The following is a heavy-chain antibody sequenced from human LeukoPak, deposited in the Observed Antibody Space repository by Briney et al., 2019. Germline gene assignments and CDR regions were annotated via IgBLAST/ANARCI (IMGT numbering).Heavy chain of an antibody. CDR1: VDSVSSNIAA. J-gene: IGHJ4*02. CDR2: TYYRSKWYN. Sequence: SQTLSLTCAISVDSVSSNIAAWHWIRQSPSRGLEWLGRTYYRSKWYNNYAVSVRSRITINPDTSKNQFSLQLNTVTPEDTAVYYCAKGDQNYDYWGQGTLVTISS. V-gene: IGHV6-1*01. CDR3: AKGDQNYDY. D-gene: IGHD3-16*01.